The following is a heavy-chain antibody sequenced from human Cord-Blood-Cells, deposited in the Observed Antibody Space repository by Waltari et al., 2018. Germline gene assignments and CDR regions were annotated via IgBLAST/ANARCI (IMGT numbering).Heavy chain of an antibody. CDR3: ARVPGWSYYFDY. V-gene: IGHV3-21*01. D-gene: IGHD2-15*01. J-gene: IGHJ4*02. CDR1: GFTFSSYS. CDR2: ISNSSSYI. Sequence: EVQLVESGGGLVKPGGSLRLSCAASGFTFSSYSMNWVRQAPGKGLEWVSAISNSSSYIYYADSVKGQFTISRDNAKNSLYLQMNSLRAEDTAVYYCARVPGWSYYFDYWGQGTLVTVSS.